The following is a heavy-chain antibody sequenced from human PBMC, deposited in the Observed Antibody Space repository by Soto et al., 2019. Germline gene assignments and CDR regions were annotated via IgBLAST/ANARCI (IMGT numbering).Heavy chain of an antibody. CDR3: TKDTRKEPRQRTVRGLGLDDYYGMEV. V-gene: IGHV3-15*07. D-gene: IGHD3-10*01. Sequence: GGSLRLSCAASGFTFSDAWMNWVRQAPGKVLELVGRIKSKTDGGTTDHAAPVKGRFTISIDEAKNTLYLQMNSLKTEDTAVYYCTKDTRKEPRQRTVRGLGLDDYYGMEVWGQGTTVTVAS. CDR2: IKSKTDGGTT. J-gene: IGHJ6*02. CDR1: GFTFSDAW.